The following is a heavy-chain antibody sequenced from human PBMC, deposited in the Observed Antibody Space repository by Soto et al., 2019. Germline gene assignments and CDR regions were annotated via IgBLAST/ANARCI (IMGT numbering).Heavy chain of an antibody. CDR1: GFSLSTSGVG. Sequence: QITLKESGPTLVKPTQTLTLTCTFSGFSLSTSGVGVGWIRQPPGKALDWLALIYWDDDKRYSPSLKSRLTITKDTSKNQVVLTMTNMDPVDTATYYCAHRPLPDYGDYVHFDYWGQGTLVTVSS. V-gene: IGHV2-5*02. CDR3: AHRPLPDYGDYVHFDY. D-gene: IGHD4-17*01. CDR2: IYWDDDK. J-gene: IGHJ4*02.